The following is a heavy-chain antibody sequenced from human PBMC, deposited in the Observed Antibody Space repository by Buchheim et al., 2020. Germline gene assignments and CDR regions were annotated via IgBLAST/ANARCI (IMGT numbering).Heavy chain of an antibody. J-gene: IGHJ6*02. D-gene: IGHD5-18*01. V-gene: IGHV3-30*04. CDR3: ARGWIQLWFGYYGMDV. Sequence: QVQLVESGGGVVQPGRSLRLSCAASGFTFSSYAMHWVRQAPGKGLEWVAVISYDGSNKYYADSVKGRFTISRDNAKNSLYLQMNSLRAEDTAVYYCARGWIQLWFGYYGMDVWGQGTT. CDR2: ISYDGSNK. CDR1: GFTFSSYA.